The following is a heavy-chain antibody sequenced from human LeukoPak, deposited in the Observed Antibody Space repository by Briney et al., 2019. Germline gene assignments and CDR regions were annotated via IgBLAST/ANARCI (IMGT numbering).Heavy chain of an antibody. CDR2: ISSSSSTI. V-gene: IGHV3-48*01. CDR3: ARRSYYSDY. D-gene: IGHD1-26*01. CDR1: GFTFSSYS. J-gene: IGHJ4*02. Sequence: PGGSLRLSCAASGFTFSSYSMSWVRQAPGKGLEWVSYISSSSSTIYYADSVKGRFTISRDNAKNSLYLQMNSLRAEDTAVYYCARRSYYSDYWGQGTPVTVSS.